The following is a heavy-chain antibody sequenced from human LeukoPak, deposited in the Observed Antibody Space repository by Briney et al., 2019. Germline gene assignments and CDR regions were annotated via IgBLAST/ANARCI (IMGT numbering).Heavy chain of an antibody. V-gene: IGHV4-34*01. CDR3: ARGSGIAAAGLALDY. D-gene: IGHD6-13*01. CDR1: GGSFSGYY. J-gene: IGHJ4*02. Sequence: SETLSLTCAVYGGSFSGYYWSWIRQPTGKGLEWIGEINHSGSTNYNPSLKSRVTISVDTSKNQFSLKLSSVTAADTAVYYCARGSGIAAAGLALDYWGQGTLVTVSS. CDR2: INHSGST.